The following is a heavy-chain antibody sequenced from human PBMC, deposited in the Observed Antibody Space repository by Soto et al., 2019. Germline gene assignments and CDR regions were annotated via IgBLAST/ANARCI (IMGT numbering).Heavy chain of an antibody. CDR1: VGSISSGDYS. Sequence: SETLSLTCTVSVGSISSGDYSWRWIRQPRGKGLEWIGYIYYSGSTYYNPSLKSRVTISVDTSKNQFSLKLSSVTAADTAVYYCARALAAAGTRNKYYFDYWGQGTMVTVSS. CDR3: ARALAAAGTRNKYYFDY. CDR2: IYYSGST. D-gene: IGHD6-13*01. V-gene: IGHV4-30-4*01. J-gene: IGHJ4*02.